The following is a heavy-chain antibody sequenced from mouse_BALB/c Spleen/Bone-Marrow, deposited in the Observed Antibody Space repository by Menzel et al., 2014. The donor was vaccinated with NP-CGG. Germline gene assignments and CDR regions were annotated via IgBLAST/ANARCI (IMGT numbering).Heavy chain of an antibody. V-gene: IGHV1-4*01. CDR1: GYTFTSYT. Sequence: VQLKQSGAELARPGASVKMSCKASGYTFTSYTMHWVKQRPGQGLEWIGYINPSSGYTNYNQKFKDKATLTADKSSSTAYMQLSSLTSEDSAVYYCARAAYYRYDEGAWFAYWGQGTLVTVSA. D-gene: IGHD2-14*01. CDR2: INPSSGYT. J-gene: IGHJ3*01. CDR3: ARAAYYRYDEGAWFAY.